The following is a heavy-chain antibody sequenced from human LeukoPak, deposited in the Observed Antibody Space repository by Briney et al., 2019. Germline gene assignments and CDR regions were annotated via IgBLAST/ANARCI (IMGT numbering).Heavy chain of an antibody. CDR1: GFTFSTYW. CDR2: IKQDGSET. D-gene: IGHD5-24*01. CDR3: ANGDGFDY. J-gene: IGHJ4*02. V-gene: IGHV3-7*01. Sequence: GGSLRLSCATSGFTFSTYWMSWVRQAPGKGLERVANIKQDGSETYYADSVKGRFTIFRDNAKNSLYLQMDSLRVEDTAVYYCANGDGFDYWGQGTLVIVSS.